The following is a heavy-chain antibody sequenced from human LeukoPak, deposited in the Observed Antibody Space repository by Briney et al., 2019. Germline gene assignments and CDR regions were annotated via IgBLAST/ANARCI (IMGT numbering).Heavy chain of an antibody. CDR3: ARSGDWDCSGVICSPPNFDF. D-gene: IGHD2-15*01. Sequence: GGSLRLSCAASGFTFSSYEMNWVRQAPGKRLGWVSYISSSGIMEYYADAVKGRFTISRDNAKNSLYLQMNSLRAEDTAVYYCARSGDWDCSGVICSPPNFDFWGQGTLVTVSS. CDR1: GFTFSSYE. J-gene: IGHJ4*02. CDR2: ISSSGIME. V-gene: IGHV3-48*03.